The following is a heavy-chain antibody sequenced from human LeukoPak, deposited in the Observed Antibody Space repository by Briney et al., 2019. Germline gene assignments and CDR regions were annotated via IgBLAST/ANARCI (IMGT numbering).Heavy chain of an antibody. CDR1: GYTFTGYY. V-gene: IGHV1-2*02. D-gene: IGHD2-2*02. CDR3: ARGGRVDCSSTSCFTPDNWFDP. CDR2: INPNGGGT. J-gene: IGHJ5*02. Sequence: GASVKVSCKASGYTFTGYYMHWVRQAPGQGLEWMGWINPNGGGTNYAQKFQGRVTMTRDTSISTAYMELSRLRSDDTAVYYCARGGRVDCSSTSCFTPDNWFDPWGQGTLVTVSS.